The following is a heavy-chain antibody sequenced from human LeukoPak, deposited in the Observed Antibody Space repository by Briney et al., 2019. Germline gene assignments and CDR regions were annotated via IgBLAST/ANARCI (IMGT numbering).Heavy chain of an antibody. CDR1: GRSFSRYY. Sequence: PSETLSLACAVYGRSFSRYYWSWIRQSPGKGREWIAEIDHRGDTNYNPSVKSRVTISVDTSKNQFSLKVRSLSAADTAVYYCARGATISETGYFDFWGQGTPVTVSS. D-gene: IGHD5-24*01. CDR2: IDHRGDT. CDR3: ARGATISETGYFDF. J-gene: IGHJ4*03. V-gene: IGHV4-34*01.